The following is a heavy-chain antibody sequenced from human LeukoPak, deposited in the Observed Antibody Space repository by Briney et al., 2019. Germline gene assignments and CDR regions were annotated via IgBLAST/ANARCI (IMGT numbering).Heavy chain of an antibody. J-gene: IGHJ4*02. CDR3: ASSYSGSLTPFDY. Sequence: GGSLRLSCAASGFTFSSYAMHWVRQAPGKGLEWVAVISYDGSNKYYADSVKGRFTISRDNSKNTLYLQMNSLRAEDTAVYYCASSYSGSLTPFDYWGQGTLVTVSS. D-gene: IGHD1-26*01. CDR1: GFTFSSYA. CDR2: ISYDGSNK. V-gene: IGHV3-30-3*01.